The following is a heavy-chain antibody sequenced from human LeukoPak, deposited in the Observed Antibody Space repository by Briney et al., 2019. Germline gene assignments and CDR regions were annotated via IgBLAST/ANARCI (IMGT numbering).Heavy chain of an antibody. CDR3: ARDVRDIVVVPAAVYYYYYGMDV. V-gene: IGHV1-18*04. D-gene: IGHD2-2*01. J-gene: IGHJ6*02. CDR2: ISAYNGNT. Sequence: ASVKVSCKASGYTFTGYYMHWVRQAPGQGLEWMGWISAYNGNTNYAQKLQGRVTMTTDTSTSTAYMELRSLRSDDTAVYYCARDVRDIVVVPAAVYYYYYGMDVWGQGTTVTVSS. CDR1: GYTFTGYY.